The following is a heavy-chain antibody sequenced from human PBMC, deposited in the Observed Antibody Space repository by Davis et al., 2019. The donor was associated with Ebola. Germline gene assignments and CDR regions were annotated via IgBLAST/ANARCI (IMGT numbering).Heavy chain of an antibody. D-gene: IGHD3-3*01. CDR1: GGSISSYY. CDR2: FHYSVST. CDR3: ARVRPDYDFWSGYYTLGFDP. Sequence: SETLSLTCPAPGGSISSYYWSWIRQPPGKGLEWIGYFHYSVSTNYNPSLKSRVTISLDTPKNQFSLKLRSVTAADTAVYYCARVRPDYDFWSGYYTLGFDPWGQGTLVTVSS. V-gene: IGHV4-59*01. J-gene: IGHJ5*02.